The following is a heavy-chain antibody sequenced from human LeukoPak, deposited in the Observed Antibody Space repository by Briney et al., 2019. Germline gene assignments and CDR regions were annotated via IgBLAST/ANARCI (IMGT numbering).Heavy chain of an antibody. Sequence: GRSLRLSCAASGFTFSSFAMHWVRQAPGKGLEWVAVISIDGSNQHYEDSVEGRFTISRDGSKNQMHLQMNSLRAEDTAVYYCAKEGGGSDWSSFDSWGQGTLVTVSS. CDR1: GFTFSSFA. D-gene: IGHD6-19*01. J-gene: IGHJ4*02. CDR3: AKEGGGSDWSSFDS. CDR2: ISIDGSNQ. V-gene: IGHV3-30*18.